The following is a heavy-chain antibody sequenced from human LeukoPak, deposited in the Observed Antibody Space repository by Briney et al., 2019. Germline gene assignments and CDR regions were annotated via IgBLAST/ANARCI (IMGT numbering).Heavy chain of an antibody. CDR1: GYTFTSYG. CDR2: ISAYNGNT. CDR3: ARGILGGSYYQAFDI. V-gene: IGHV1-18*01. J-gene: IGHJ3*02. D-gene: IGHD1-26*01. Sequence: ASVKVSCKASGYTFTSYGISWVRQAPGQGLEWMGWISAYNGNTNYAQKLQGRVTMTTDTSTSTAYMELRSLRSDDTAVYYCARGILGGSYYQAFDIWGQGTMVTVSS.